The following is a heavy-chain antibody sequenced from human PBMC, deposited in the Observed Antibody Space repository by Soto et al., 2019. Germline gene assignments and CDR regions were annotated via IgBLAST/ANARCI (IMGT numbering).Heavy chain of an antibody. J-gene: IGHJ6*02. CDR2: IIPIFGTA. CDR1: GGTFSSYA. Sequence: GASVKVSCKASGGTFSSYAISWVRQAPGQGLEGMGGIIPIFGTANYAQKFQGRVTITADESTSTAYMELSSLRSEDTAVYYCASAVVVTASRRKDYYYYGMDVWGQGTTVTVSS. D-gene: IGHD2-21*02. V-gene: IGHV1-69*13. CDR3: ASAVVVTASRRKDYYYYGMDV.